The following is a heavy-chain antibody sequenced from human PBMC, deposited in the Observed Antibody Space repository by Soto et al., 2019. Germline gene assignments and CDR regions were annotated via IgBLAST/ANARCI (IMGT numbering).Heavy chain of an antibody. CDR2: IYWDDDK. V-gene: IGHV2-5*02. J-gene: IGHJ3*02. Sequence: QITLKESGPTLVKPTQTLTLTCTFSGFSLSTSGVGVGWIRQPPGKALEWLALIYWDDDKRYSPSLKSRLTITKDTSKNQVVLTMTNMDPVDTATYYCAYRLTEYSSSSDLWGAFDIWGQGTMVTVSS. D-gene: IGHD6-6*01. CDR3: AYRLTEYSSSSDLWGAFDI. CDR1: GFSLSTSGVG.